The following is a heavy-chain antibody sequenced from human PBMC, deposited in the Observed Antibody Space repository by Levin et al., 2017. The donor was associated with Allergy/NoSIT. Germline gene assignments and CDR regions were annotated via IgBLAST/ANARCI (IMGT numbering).Heavy chain of an antibody. CDR3: AKVLLRFLEWLFPRNYYYYGMDV. D-gene: IGHD3-3*01. CDR1: GFTFSSYG. CDR2: ISYDGSNK. J-gene: IGHJ6*02. V-gene: IGHV3-30*18. Sequence: GGSLRLSCAASGFTFSSYGMHWVRQAPGKGLEWVAVISYDGSNKYYADSVKGRFTISRDNSKNTLYLQMNSLRAEDTAVYYCAKVLLRFLEWLFPRNYYYYGMDVWGQGTTVTVSS.